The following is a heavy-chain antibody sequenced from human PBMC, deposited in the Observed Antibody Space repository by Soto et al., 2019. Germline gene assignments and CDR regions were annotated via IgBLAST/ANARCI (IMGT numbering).Heavy chain of an antibody. D-gene: IGHD3-22*01. Sequence: PGGSLRLSCAAYGFTFSSYSMNWVRQAPGKGLEWVSSISSSSSYIYYADSVKGRFTISRDNAKNSLYLQMNSLRAEDTAVYYCARLSYYYDSSGYYLEAFDIWGQGTMVTVSS. CDR3: ARLSYYYDSSGYYLEAFDI. CDR2: ISSSSSYI. V-gene: IGHV3-21*01. J-gene: IGHJ3*02. CDR1: GFTFSSYS.